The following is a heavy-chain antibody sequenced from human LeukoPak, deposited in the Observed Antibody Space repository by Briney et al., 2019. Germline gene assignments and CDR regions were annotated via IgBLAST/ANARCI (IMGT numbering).Heavy chain of an antibody. V-gene: IGHV3-23*01. Sequence: PGGSLRLSCAASGFTFSSYAMSWVRQAPGKGLEWVSAITGSVGSTYYADSVKGRFTISRDNSKNTLSLQMNSLRAEDTAVYYCASWGYQLANGDYWGQGTLVTVSS. D-gene: IGHD2-2*01. CDR2: ITGSVGST. CDR3: ASWGYQLANGDY. CDR1: GFTFSSYA. J-gene: IGHJ4*02.